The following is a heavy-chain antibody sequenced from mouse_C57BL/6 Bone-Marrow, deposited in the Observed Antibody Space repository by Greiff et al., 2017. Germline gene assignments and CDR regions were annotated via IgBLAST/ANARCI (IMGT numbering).Heavy chain of an antibody. Sequence: EVKLMESGPVLVKPGASVKMSCTASGFTFTDYYMNWVKQSHGKSLEWIGVLNPYNGGTSNNQMFKGKATLTVDKSSSTDSMELNSLTSEDSAVYYCARERYLLLDHWGQGTTLTVSS. CDR2: LNPYNGGT. CDR1: GFTFTDYY. D-gene: IGHD2-1*01. CDR3: ARERYLLLDH. J-gene: IGHJ2*01. V-gene: IGHV1-19*01.